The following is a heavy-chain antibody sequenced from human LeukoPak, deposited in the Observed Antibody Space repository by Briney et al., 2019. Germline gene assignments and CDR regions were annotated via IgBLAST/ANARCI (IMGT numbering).Heavy chain of an antibody. D-gene: IGHD4/OR15-4a*01. Sequence: GGSLRLSCAVSGFTFSNFAMTWVRQAPGKRLEWVSLISASGSPTYYADSVRGRFTISRDNSKNTLYLQMNSLRADDTAVYYCAKGRGSRPCCFDYWGQGNLVTVSS. CDR3: AKGRGSRPCCFDY. V-gene: IGHV3-23*01. CDR1: GFTFSNFA. J-gene: IGHJ4*02. CDR2: ISASGSPT.